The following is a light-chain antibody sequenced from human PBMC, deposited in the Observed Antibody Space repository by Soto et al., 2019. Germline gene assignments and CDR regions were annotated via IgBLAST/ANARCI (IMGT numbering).Light chain of an antibody. CDR1: NIGSKS. CDR2: DDS. Sequence: SHELTQPPSVSVAPGQTARITCGGNNIGSKSVHWYQQKPGQAPVLVVDDDSDWPSGIPERFSGSNSGNTATLTISRVEAGDEADYFCHVWDSSSEHVFGTGTKVTVL. V-gene: IGLV3-21*02. J-gene: IGLJ1*01. CDR3: HVWDSSSEHV.